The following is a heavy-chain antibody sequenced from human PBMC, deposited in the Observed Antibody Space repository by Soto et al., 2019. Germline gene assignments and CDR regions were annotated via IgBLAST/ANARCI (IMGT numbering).Heavy chain of an antibody. CDR2: INPYSGNT. V-gene: IGHV1-18*01. J-gene: IGHJ4*02. D-gene: IGHD4-17*01. CDR3: AKNAVSGDYASHLDY. Sequence: QIHLVQSGPEVRKPGASVKLSCKTSGYTVITYGLTWVRQAPGEGLEWLGWINPYSGNTAFAEKFQDRITVTTDTSTDTDYMELEALDSDDTAVYYCAKNAVSGDYASHLDYWGQGTLVAVST. CDR1: GYTVITYG.